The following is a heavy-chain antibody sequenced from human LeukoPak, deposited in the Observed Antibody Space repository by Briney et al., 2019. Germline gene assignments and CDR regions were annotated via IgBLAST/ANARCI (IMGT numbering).Heavy chain of an antibody. V-gene: IGHV3-23*01. J-gene: IGHJ4*02. CDR2: ISGSGGGT. CDR3: ARGLGSTGRYYFDY. CDR1: GFTFSSYA. D-gene: IGHD1-14*01. Sequence: GGSLRLSCAASGFTFSSYAMSWVRQAPGKGLEWVSGISGSGGGTYYADSVRGRFTISRDNSKNTLYLQMNTLRAEDTAVYYCARGLGSTGRYYFDYWGQGTLVTVSS.